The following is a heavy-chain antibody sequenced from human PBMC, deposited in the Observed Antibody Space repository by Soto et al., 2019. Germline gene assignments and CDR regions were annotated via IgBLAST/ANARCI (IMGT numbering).Heavy chain of an antibody. Sequence: GGSLRLSCAASGFTFSSYWMSWVRQAPGKGLEWVANIKQDGSEKYYVDSVKGRFTISRDNAKNSLYLQMNSLRAEDTAVYYCARSHVPPFEYSSSYYYGMDVWGQGTTVTVSS. J-gene: IGHJ6*02. CDR3: ARSHVPPFEYSSSYYYGMDV. CDR1: GFTFSSYW. D-gene: IGHD6-6*01. CDR2: IKQDGSEK. V-gene: IGHV3-7*01.